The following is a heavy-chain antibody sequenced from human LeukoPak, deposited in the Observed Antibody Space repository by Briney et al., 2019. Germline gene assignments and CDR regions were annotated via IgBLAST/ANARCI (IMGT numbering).Heavy chain of an antibody. CDR3: ARGKLIAATGVYYYYYMDV. CDR1: GGSISSHY. D-gene: IGHD6-6*01. V-gene: IGHV4-59*11. CDR2: IYYSGST. Sequence: SETLSLTCTVSGGSISSHYWSWIRQPPGKGLEWIGYIYYSGSTNYNPSLKSRVTISVDTSKNQFSLKLSSVTAADTAEYYCARGKLIAATGVYYYYYMDVWGKGTTVTVSS. J-gene: IGHJ6*03.